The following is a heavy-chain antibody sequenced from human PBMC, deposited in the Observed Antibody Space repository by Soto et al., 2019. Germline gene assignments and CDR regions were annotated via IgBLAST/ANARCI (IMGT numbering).Heavy chain of an antibody. J-gene: IGHJ4*01. CDR1: GGSINSYW. V-gene: IGHV4-4*07. Sequence: SETLSLTCSVSGGSINSYWWSWIRQPAGKGLEWIGRVYSSGTTDYSPSLNSRATLSVETSKNQFSLKLSSVTAADTAVYYGARDIGSYAYGEGYWGQGIQVTVSS. CDR2: VYSSGTT. D-gene: IGHD3-10*01. CDR3: ARDIGSYAYGEGY.